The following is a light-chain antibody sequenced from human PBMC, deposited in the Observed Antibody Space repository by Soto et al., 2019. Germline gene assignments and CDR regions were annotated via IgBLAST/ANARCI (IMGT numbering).Light chain of an antibody. Sequence: EIALTQSPGTLSLSPGERATLSCRASQSVTANYLAWYQQKPGQAPRLLFYAASVGATGIPDRFSGSGSGTDFTLTISRLEPEDSAVYYCLQYGIPLWTFGQGTKVEIK. CDR1: QSVTANY. CDR2: AAS. CDR3: LQYGIPLWT. J-gene: IGKJ1*01. V-gene: IGKV3-20*01.